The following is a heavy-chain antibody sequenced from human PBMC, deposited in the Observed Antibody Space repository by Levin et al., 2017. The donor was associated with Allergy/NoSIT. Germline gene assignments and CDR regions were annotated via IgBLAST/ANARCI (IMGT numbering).Heavy chain of an antibody. Sequence: PGGSLRLSCAASGFTFSSYAMSWVRQAPGKGLEWVSAISGSGGSTYYADSVKGRFTISRDNSKNTLYLQMNSLRAEDTAVYYCAKGCGSGISSSYYYYGMDVWGQGTTVTVSS. CDR3: AKGCGSGISSSYYYYGMDV. J-gene: IGHJ6*02. CDR1: GFTFSSYA. V-gene: IGHV3-23*01. D-gene: IGHD3-10*01. CDR2: ISGSGGST.